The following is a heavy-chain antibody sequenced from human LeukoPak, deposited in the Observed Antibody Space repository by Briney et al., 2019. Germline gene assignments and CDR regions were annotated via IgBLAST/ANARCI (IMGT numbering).Heavy chain of an antibody. CDR2: INPNSGGT. J-gene: IGHJ5*02. CDR1: GCTLSSYS. D-gene: IGHD2-2*02. CDR3: AILGYCSSTSCYTGDWFDP. Sequence: GASVKVSCKTSGCTLSSYSITWVRQAPGQGLEWMGWINPNSGGTNCAQKFQGRVTMTRDTSISTTYMELSRLRSDDTAVYYCAILGYCSSTSCYTGDWFDPWGQGTLVTVSS. V-gene: IGHV1-2*02.